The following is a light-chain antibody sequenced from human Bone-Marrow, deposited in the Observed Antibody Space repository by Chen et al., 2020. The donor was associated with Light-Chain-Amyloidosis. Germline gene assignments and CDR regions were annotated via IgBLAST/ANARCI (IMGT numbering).Light chain of an antibody. CDR2: EDN. CDR1: SGSIATNY. J-gene: IGLJ3*02. V-gene: IGLV6-57*01. CDR3: QSYNGSSQGV. Sequence: NFMLTQPYSVSESPGKTVIISCTRISGSIATNYVLWYHQRPGRSPTTVIYEDNQRPSGVPARFSGSIDRSSNSASLTISGLKTEDEADYCCQSYNGSSQGVFGGGTKLTVL.